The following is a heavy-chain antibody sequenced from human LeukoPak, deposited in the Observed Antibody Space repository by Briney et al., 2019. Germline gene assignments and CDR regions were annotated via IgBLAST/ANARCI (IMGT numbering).Heavy chain of an antibody. CDR1: GFTFASHW. CDR2: IKQDGSET. J-gene: IGHJ4*02. Sequence: GGSLRLSCAASGFTFASHWMAWVRQAPGKGLEWVANIKQDGSETYYVDSLKGRFTISRDNAKNSLFLQMNSLRVEDTALYYCARGLCSGPSCFSGTFDYWGQGTLVTVSS. D-gene: IGHD2-15*01. V-gene: IGHV3-7*03. CDR3: ARGLCSGPSCFSGTFDY.